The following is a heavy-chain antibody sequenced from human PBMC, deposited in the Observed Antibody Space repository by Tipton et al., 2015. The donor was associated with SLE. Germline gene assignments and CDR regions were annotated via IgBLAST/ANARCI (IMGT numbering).Heavy chain of an antibody. Sequence: LRLSCTVSGNSISKYYWSWIRQPPGQGLEWIGHVFYNGETNYNPSLKGRVTISLDTSMKQFSLNLMSVTSADTAVYYCASLRFYGDYDLGRWGQGALVTVSS. D-gene: IGHD4-17*01. CDR1: GNSISKYY. CDR2: VFYNGET. CDR3: ASLRFYGDYDLGR. J-gene: IGHJ4*02. V-gene: IGHV4-59*01.